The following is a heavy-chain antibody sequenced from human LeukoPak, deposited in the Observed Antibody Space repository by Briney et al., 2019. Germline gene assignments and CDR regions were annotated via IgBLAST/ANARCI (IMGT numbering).Heavy chain of an antibody. J-gene: IGHJ6*03. CDR3: AKTSLSDSSGHYYYMDV. D-gene: IGHD3-3*01. CDR2: IRFDETDK. Sequence: GGSLRLSCAASGFSFNNYGMHWVCHTPSKGLEWVAFIRFDETDKFYADSVKGRFTISRDNSRNTVSLQLSNLRTEDTALYYCAKTSLSDSSGHYYYMDVWGKGTTVTISS. V-gene: IGHV3-30*02. CDR1: GFSFNNYG.